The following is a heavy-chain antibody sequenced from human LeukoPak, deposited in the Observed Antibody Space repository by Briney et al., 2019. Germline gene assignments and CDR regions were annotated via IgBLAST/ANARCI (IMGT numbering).Heavy chain of an antibody. V-gene: IGHV4-59*06. Sequence: SETLSLTCTVSGGSISSYYWSWIRQPPGKGLEWIGYIYYSGSTYYNPSLKSRVTISVDTSKNQFSLKLSSVTAADTAVYYCARGSNFWSGYWFDYWGQGTLVTVSS. D-gene: IGHD3-3*01. J-gene: IGHJ4*02. CDR2: IYYSGST. CDR1: GGSISSYY. CDR3: ARGSNFWSGYWFDY.